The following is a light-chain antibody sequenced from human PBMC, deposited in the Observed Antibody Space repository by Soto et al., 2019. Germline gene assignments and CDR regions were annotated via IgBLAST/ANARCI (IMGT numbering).Light chain of an antibody. V-gene: IGLV2-8*01. CDR1: SSDVGANNY. J-gene: IGLJ3*02. CDR2: EVT. Sequence: QSVLTQPPSASGSPGQSVTIPCTGTSSDVGANNYVSWYQPHAGKAPKLVIYEVTKRTSGVPDRVSGSKSANTASLTVSGLQAEDVADCDWSSFASSNTGVFGGGSKLTV. CDR3: SSFASSNTGV.